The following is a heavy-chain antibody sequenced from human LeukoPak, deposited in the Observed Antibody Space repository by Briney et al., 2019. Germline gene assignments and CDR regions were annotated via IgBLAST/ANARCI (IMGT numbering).Heavy chain of an antibody. CDR1: GGSISSGGYY. CDR3: ARGRIPGGSTSSFDY. CDR2: IYHSGST. J-gene: IGHJ4*02. V-gene: IGHV4-30-2*01. Sequence: PSETLSLTCTVSGGSISSGGYYWSWIRQPPGKGLEWIGYIYHSGSTYYNPSLKSRVTISVDRSKNQFSLKLSSVTAADTAVYYCARGRIPGGSTSSFDYWGQGTLVTVSS. D-gene: IGHD2-2*01.